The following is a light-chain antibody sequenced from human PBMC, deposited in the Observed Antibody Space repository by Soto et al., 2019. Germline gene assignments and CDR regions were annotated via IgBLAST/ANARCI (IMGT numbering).Light chain of an antibody. V-gene: IGLV2-14*03. Sequence: QSVLTQPASVSGSPGQSITTSCTGSSSDVGGYNYVSWYQQHPGKAPKLMIYDVSNRPSGVSNRFSGSKSGNTASLTISGLQAEDEADYHCSSYTSSNMGVFGTGTKVTVL. CDR2: DVS. CDR3: SSYTSSNMGV. J-gene: IGLJ1*01. CDR1: SSDVGGYNY.